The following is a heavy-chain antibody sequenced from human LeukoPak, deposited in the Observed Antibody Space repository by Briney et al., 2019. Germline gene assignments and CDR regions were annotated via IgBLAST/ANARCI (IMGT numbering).Heavy chain of an antibody. CDR1: GFTFSSHW. CDR2: INSVGSRT. Sequence: GGSLRLSCAASGFTFSSHWMHWVRQAPGKGLVWVSRINSVGSRTDYADSVKGRFTISRDNARNTLYLQMNSLRAEDTAVYYCTSDTVDTTLGIDYWGQGTMVTVSS. V-gene: IGHV3-74*01. D-gene: IGHD5-18*01. CDR3: TSDTVDTTLGIDY. J-gene: IGHJ3*01.